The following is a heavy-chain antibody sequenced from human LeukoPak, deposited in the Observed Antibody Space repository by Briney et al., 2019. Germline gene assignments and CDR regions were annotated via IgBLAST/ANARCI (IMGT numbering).Heavy chain of an antibody. V-gene: IGHV3-23*01. CDR3: AELGITMIGGV. Sequence: GGTLRLSCEASGFSFSSYGMSWVRQAPGEGLEWVSGFSASDGSRYYADSVKGRFTISRDNSKNTLYLQMNSLRAEDTAVYYCAELGITMIGGVWGKGTTVTISS. CDR2: FSASDGSR. J-gene: IGHJ6*04. CDR1: GFSFSSYG. D-gene: IGHD3-10*02.